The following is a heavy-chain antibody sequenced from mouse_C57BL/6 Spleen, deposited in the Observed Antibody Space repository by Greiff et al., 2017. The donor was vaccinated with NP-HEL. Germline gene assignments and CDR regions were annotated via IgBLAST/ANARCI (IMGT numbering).Heavy chain of an antibody. D-gene: IGHD4-1*01. CDR2: ISYDGSN. CDR1: GYSITSGYY. V-gene: IGHV3-6*01. CDR3: ATNWEGYFDY. J-gene: IGHJ2*01. Sequence: EVQLQESGPGLVKPSQSLSLTCSVTGYSITSGYYWNWIRQFPGNKLEWMGYISYDGSNNYNPSLNNRISITRDTSKNQFFLKLNSVTTEDTATYYCATNWEGYFDYWGQGTTLTVSS.